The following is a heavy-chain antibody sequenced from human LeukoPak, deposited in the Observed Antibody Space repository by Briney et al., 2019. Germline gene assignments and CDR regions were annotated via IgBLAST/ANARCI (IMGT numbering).Heavy chain of an antibody. CDR2: IYPGDSDT. J-gene: IGHJ6*02. V-gene: IGHV5-51*01. Sequence: GESLKISCKGSGYSFTSYWIGWVRQMPGKGLEWMGIIYPGDSDTRYSPSFQGQVTIPADKSISTAYLQWSSLKASDTAMYYCAIPTASNYYGMDVWGQGTTVTVSS. CDR1: GYSFTSYW. D-gene: IGHD4-17*01. CDR3: AIPTASNYYGMDV.